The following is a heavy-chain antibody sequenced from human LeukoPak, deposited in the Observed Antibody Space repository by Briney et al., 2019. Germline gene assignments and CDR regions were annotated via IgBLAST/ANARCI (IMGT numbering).Heavy chain of an antibody. CDR2: INPNSGGT. J-gene: IGHJ4*02. CDR1: GYTFTGYY. V-gene: IGHV1-2*02. D-gene: IGHD2-2*01. Sequence: ASVKVSCKXSGYTFTGYYMHWVRQAPGQGLEWMGWINPNSGGTNYSQKFQGRVTMTRDTSISTAYMELSRLRSDDTAVYYCARAEQYCSSTSCLDYWGQGTLVTVSS. CDR3: ARAEQYCSSTSCLDY.